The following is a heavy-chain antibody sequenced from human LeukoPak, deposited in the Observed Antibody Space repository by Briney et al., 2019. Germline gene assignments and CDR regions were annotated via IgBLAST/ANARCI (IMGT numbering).Heavy chain of an antibody. Sequence: SETLSLTCAVSRGSISSSNWWSWVRQTGKGLEWIGEIYHSGSTNYNPSIKSRVTISVDKSKNQFSLKLSSVTAADTAVYYCVRNYYDNSGYSAWYFDLWGRGTLVTVSS. CDR3: VRNYYDNSGYSAWYFDL. D-gene: IGHD3-22*01. CDR1: RGSISSSNW. J-gene: IGHJ2*01. V-gene: IGHV4-4*02. CDR2: IYHSGST.